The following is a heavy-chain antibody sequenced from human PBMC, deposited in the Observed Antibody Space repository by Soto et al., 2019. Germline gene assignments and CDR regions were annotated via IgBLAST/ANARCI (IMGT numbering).Heavy chain of an antibody. CDR2: IKQDGSEK. D-gene: IGHD2-21*01. CDR3: ARTDGGNWCDY. Sequence: GGSLRLSCAASGFSFSSYWMSWVRQAPGKGLEWVANIKQDGSEKYYVDSVKGRFTISRDNAKNSLYLQMNSLRAEDTAVYYCARTDGGNWCDYWGRGTLVTVSS. V-gene: IGHV3-7*02. CDR1: GFSFSSYW. J-gene: IGHJ4*02.